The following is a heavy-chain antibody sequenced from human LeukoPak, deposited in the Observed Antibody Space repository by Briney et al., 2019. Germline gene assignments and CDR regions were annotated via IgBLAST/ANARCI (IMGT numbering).Heavy chain of an antibody. V-gene: IGHV3-20*04. J-gene: IGHJ3*02. CDR2: INWNGRST. CDR1: GFTFHDYG. Sequence: GGSLRQSCPAPGFTFHDYGMTWVRQDPGKGLEWVSGINWNGRSTGYADSVKGRFTISRDNAKNSLYLQMNSLRPEATDLYYCATDQFYYASSEAIHIWGQGTIVTVSS. CDR3: ATDQFYYASSEAIHI. D-gene: IGHD3-22*01.